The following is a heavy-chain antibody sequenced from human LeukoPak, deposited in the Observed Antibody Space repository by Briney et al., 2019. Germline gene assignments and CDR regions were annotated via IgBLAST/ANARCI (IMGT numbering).Heavy chain of an antibody. V-gene: IGHV1-2*02. Sequence: ASVKVSCKASGYTFTSYAMHWVRQAPGQGLEWMGWVTPSGGTNYPQKFQGRVAITRDTSITTAYMDLSRLTSDDTAVYYCARDRYGDGFAHFDYWGQGALVTVSS. CDR2: VTPSGGT. D-gene: IGHD5-24*01. CDR1: GYTFTSYA. J-gene: IGHJ4*02. CDR3: ARDRYGDGFAHFDY.